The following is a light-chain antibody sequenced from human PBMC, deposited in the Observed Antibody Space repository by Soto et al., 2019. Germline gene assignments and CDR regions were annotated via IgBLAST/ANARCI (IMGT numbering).Light chain of an antibody. CDR1: QSISSY. CDR2: AAS. V-gene: IGKV1-39*01. CDR3: QQTYSTPRT. Sequence: DIQMTQSPSSLSASVGDRVSITCRASQSISSYLNWYQQKPGKAPNLLIYAASRLQSGVPSRFSGSGSGTDFTLTISSLQPEDFATYYCQQTYSTPRTFGQGTKLEI. J-gene: IGKJ2*01.